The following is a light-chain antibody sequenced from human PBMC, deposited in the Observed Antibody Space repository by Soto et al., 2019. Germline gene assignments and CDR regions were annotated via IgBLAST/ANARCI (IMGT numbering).Light chain of an antibody. J-gene: IGLJ1*01. V-gene: IGLV2-14*01. CDR1: SSDVGGYNY. Sequence: QSALTQPASVSGSPGQSITISCTGTSSDVGGYNYVSWYQQHPGKAPTLMIYDVSNRPSGVSNRFSGSKSGNTASLTISGLQAEDEADYYCSSYTSSSTLVFGTGTKVTGL. CDR2: DVS. CDR3: SSYTSSSTLV.